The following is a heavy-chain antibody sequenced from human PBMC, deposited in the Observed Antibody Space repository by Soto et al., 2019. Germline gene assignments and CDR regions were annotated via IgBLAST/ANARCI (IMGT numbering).Heavy chain of an antibody. CDR1: GGTFSSYA. Sequence: SVKVSCKASGGTFSSYAISWVRQAPGQGLEWMGGIIPIFGTANYAQKFQGRVTITADESTSTAYMELSSLRSEDTAVYYCAMGSSGGYSYGQTNDYWGQGTLVTVSS. CDR2: IIPIFGTA. CDR3: AMGSSGGYSYGQTNDY. D-gene: IGHD5-18*01. V-gene: IGHV1-69*13. J-gene: IGHJ4*02.